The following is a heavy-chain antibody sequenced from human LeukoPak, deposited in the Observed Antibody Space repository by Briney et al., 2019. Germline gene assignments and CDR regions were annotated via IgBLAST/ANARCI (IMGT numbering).Heavy chain of an antibody. J-gene: IGHJ4*02. V-gene: IGHV3-7*03. CDR2: IKQDGSEK. Sequence: GGSLRLSCAASGFTFSSYWMSWVRQAPGKGLEWVANIKQDGSEKYYVDSVKGRFTISRDNAKNSLYLQMDSLSAEDTALYYCAKYISDSGAYYAFDYWGQGTLVTVSS. CDR1: GFTFSSYW. CDR3: AKYISDSGAYYAFDY. D-gene: IGHD3-10*01.